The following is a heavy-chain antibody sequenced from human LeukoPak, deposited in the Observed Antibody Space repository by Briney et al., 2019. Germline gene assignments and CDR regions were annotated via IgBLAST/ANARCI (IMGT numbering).Heavy chain of an antibody. Sequence: SETLSLTCTVSGGSISSGSYYWSWIRQPPGKGLEWIGEINHSGSTNYNPSLKSRVTISVDTSKNQFSLKLNSVTAADTAVYYCARHPLLRQTGRYVWGAPGWFDPWGQGTLVTVSS. CDR1: GGSISSGSYY. V-gene: IGHV4-39*01. CDR2: INHSGST. D-gene: IGHD3-16*01. CDR3: ARHPLLRQTGRYVWGAPGWFDP. J-gene: IGHJ5*02.